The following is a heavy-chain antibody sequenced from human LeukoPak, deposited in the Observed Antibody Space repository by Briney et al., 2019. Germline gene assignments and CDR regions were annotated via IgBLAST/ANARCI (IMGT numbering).Heavy chain of an antibody. V-gene: IGHV3-23*01. Sequence: GGSLRLSCAASGFTFSSYAMSWVRQAPGKGLEWVSAISGSGGSTYYADSVKGRFTISRDNSKNTLYLQMNSLRAEDTAVYYCAKIQYPIYCSSTSCYTWYFDYWGQGTLVTVSS. J-gene: IGHJ4*02. CDR1: GFTFSSYA. CDR2: ISGSGGST. CDR3: AKIQYPIYCSSTSCYTWYFDY. D-gene: IGHD2-2*02.